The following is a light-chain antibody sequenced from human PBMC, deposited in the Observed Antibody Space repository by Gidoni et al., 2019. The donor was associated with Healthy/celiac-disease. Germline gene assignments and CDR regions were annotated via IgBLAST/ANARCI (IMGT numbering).Light chain of an antibody. CDR1: QDISNY. CDR3: QQYDNLPLT. Sequence: DIQMTQSPSSLSASVGDRVTTTCQASQDISNYLTWYQQETGKAPKLLISDASNLETGGPSRFSGSGSGTDFTFTISSLQAEDIATYYCQQYDNLPLTFGGGTKVEIK. J-gene: IGKJ4*01. CDR2: DAS. V-gene: IGKV1-33*01.